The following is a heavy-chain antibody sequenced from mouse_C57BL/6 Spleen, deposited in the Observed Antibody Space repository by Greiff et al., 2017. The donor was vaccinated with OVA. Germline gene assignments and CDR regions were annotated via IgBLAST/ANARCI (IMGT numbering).Heavy chain of an antibody. CDR2: ISYSGST. V-gene: IGHV3-1*01. CDR1: GYSITSGYD. Sequence: EVHLVESGPGMVKPSQSLSLTCTVTGYSITSGYDWHWIRHFPGNKLEWMGYISYSGSTNYNPSLKSRISITHDTSKNHFFLKLNSVTTEDTATYYCARGGYRGFAYWGQGTLVTVSA. D-gene: IGHD3-1*01. CDR3: ARGGYRGFAY. J-gene: IGHJ3*01.